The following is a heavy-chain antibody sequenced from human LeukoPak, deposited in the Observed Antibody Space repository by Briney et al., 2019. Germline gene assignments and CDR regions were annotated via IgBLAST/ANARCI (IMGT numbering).Heavy chain of an antibody. CDR2: IYHSGST. D-gene: IGHD5-12*01. Sequence: SETLSLTCAVSGGSISSGGYSRRWIRQPPGKGLEWIGYIYHSGSTYYNPSLKSRVTISVDRSKNQFSLKLSSVTAADTAVYYCARESGMGYSGYDSGFDYWGQGTLVTVSS. J-gene: IGHJ4*02. CDR1: GGSISSGGYS. CDR3: ARESGMGYSGYDSGFDY. V-gene: IGHV4-30-2*01.